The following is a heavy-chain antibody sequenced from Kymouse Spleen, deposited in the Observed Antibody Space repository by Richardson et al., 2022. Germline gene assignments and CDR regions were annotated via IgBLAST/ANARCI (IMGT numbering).Heavy chain of an antibody. D-gene: IGHD1-7*01. J-gene: IGHJ4*02. V-gene: IGHV3-7*01. CDR3: AREDNWNYGDYFDY. CDR2: IKQDGSEK. CDR1: GFTFSSYW. Sequence: EVQLVESGGGLVQPGGSLRLSCAASGFTFSSYWMSWVRQAPGKGLEWVANIKQDGSEKYYVDSVKGRFTISRDNAKNSLYLQMNSLRAEDTAVYYCAREDNWNYGDYFDYWGQGTLVTVSS.